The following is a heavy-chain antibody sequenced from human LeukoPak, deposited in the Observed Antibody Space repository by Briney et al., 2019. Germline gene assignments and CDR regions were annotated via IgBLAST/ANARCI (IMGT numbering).Heavy chain of an antibody. D-gene: IGHD5-12*01. CDR3: ARAISGYDRYFDY. CDR1: GFTFSSYE. Sequence: GGSLRLSCAASGFTFSSYEMNWVRQAPGKGLEWVSYISSSGSTIYYADSVKGRFTISRDNAKNSLYLQMNSLRAEDTAVYYCARAISGYDRYFDYWGQGTLVTVSS. CDR2: ISSSGSTI. V-gene: IGHV3-48*03. J-gene: IGHJ4*02.